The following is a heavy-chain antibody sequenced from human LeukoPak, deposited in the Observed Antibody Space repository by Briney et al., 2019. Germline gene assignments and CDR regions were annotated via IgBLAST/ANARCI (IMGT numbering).Heavy chain of an antibody. Sequence: SVKVSCKASGGTFSSYAISWVRQAPGQGLEWMGGIIPIFGTANYAQKFQGRVTITADESTSTAYMELSSLRSEDTAVYYCARAYDYVWGSYRYAYDYWGQGTLVTVSS. D-gene: IGHD3-16*02. CDR3: ARAYDYVWGSYRYAYDY. V-gene: IGHV1-69*13. J-gene: IGHJ4*02. CDR2: IIPIFGTA. CDR1: GGTFSSYA.